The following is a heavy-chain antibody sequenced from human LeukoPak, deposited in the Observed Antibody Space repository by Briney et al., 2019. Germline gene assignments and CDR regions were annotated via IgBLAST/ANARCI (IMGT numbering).Heavy chain of an antibody. CDR2: ISGSGGST. D-gene: IGHD2-21*02. V-gene: IGHV3-23*01. Sequence: GGSLRLSCAASGFTFSSYAMSWVRQAPGKGLEWVSAISGSGGSTYYADSVKGRFTISRDNSKNTLYLQMNSLRAEDTAVYYCAKDCFGGDCYRHFDYWGQGTLVTVSS. J-gene: IGHJ4*02. CDR1: GFTFSSYA. CDR3: AKDCFGGDCYRHFDY.